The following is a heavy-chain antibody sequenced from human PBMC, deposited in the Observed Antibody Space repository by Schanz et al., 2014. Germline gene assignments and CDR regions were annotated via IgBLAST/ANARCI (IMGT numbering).Heavy chain of an antibody. Sequence: QVHLVQSGAEVKKPGSSVKVSCKASGGTFSSDTFSWVRQAPGQGLEWMGRFIPILDVGNYAQQFQGRVTFTADKSTSTAYMELSSLRYEDTAVYYCARDYYDSSGYYYCDYWGQGTLVTVSS. CDR3: ARDYYDSSGYYYCDY. J-gene: IGHJ4*02. D-gene: IGHD3-22*01. CDR1: GGTFSSDT. V-gene: IGHV1-69*08. CDR2: FIPILDVG.